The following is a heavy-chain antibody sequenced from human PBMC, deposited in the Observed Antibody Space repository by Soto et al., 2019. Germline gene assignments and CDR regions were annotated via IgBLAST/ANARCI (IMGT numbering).Heavy chain of an antibody. V-gene: IGHV1-69*13. J-gene: IGHJ6*02. D-gene: IGHD6-6*01. CDR2: IIPIFGTA. CDR1: GGTFSSYA. Sequence: SVKVSCKASGGTFSSYAISWVRQAPGQGLEWMGGIIPIFGTANYAQKFQGRVTITADESTSTAYMELSSLRSEDTTVYYCARRSIIAARGGYYYGMDVWGQGTTVTVSS. CDR3: ARRSIIAARGGYYYGMDV.